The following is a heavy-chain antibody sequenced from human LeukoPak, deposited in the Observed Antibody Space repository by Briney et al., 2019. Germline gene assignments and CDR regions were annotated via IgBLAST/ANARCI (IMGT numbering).Heavy chain of an antibody. CDR3: ATGDSSSWYGVHPFDP. CDR2: IHHSGST. D-gene: IGHD6-13*01. V-gene: IGHV4-38-2*02. CDR1: GYSISSGYY. Sequence: SETLSLTCTVSGYSISSGYYWGWIRQPPGKGLEWIGSIHHSGSTYYNPSLKSRVTISVDTSKNQFSLKLSSVTAADTAVYYCATGDSSSWYGVHPFDPWGQGTQVTVSS. J-gene: IGHJ5*02.